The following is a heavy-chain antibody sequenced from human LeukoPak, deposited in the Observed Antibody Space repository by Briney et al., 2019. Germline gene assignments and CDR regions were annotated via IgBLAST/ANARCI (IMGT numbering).Heavy chain of an antibody. CDR2: INTDGSST. CDR1: GFTFSSYW. D-gene: IGHD6-6*01. Sequence: QPGGSLRLSCAASGFTFSSYWMHWVRQAPGKGLVWVSHINTDGSSTNYADSVKGRFTISRDNAKNTLYLQMNSLRAEDTAVYYCVRVGRSVGYSSSAFDYWGQGTLVTVYS. V-gene: IGHV3-74*01. J-gene: IGHJ4*02. CDR3: VRVGRSVGYSSSAFDY.